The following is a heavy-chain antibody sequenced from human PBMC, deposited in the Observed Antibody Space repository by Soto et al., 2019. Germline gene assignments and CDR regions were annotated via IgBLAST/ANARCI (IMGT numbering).Heavy chain of an antibody. CDR1: GVRFSSYA. J-gene: IGHJ5*02. Sequence: PGGSLRLSCAASGVRFSSYALSWVRQAPGKGLEWVSHISGTSVYIHYADSVKGRFTISRDNAKNSVYLQMDSLRVEDTAVYYCAREGALKPFSSWGQGALVTVSS. V-gene: IGHV3-21*01. CDR3: AREGALKPFSS. CDR2: ISGTSVYI.